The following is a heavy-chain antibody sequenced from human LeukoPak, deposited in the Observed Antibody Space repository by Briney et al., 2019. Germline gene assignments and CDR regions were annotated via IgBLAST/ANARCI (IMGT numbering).Heavy chain of an antibody. CDR3: AREGTSHYYGSGSYYPPYYYYMDV. J-gene: IGHJ6*03. D-gene: IGHD3-10*01. Sequence: PSETLSLTCTVSGYSISSGYYWGWIRQPPGKGLEWIGNIYNSGNTNYNPSLKSRVSISVDTSKNQFSLKLSSVTAADTAVYYCAREGTSHYYGSGSYYPPYYYYMDVWGKGTTVTISS. CDR2: IYNSGNT. CDR1: GYSISSGYY. V-gene: IGHV4-38-2*02.